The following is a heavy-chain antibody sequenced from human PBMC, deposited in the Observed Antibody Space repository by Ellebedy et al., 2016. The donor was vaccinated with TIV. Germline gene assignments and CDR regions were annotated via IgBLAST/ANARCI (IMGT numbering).Heavy chain of an antibody. CDR2: IHQSGIT. CDR1: GGSISSGDDY. D-gene: IGHD3-22*01. CDR3: ARDLTDTSGY. V-gene: IGHV4-30-4*01. J-gene: IGHJ4*02. Sequence: MPSETLSLTCSVSGGSISSGDDYWSWIRQTPGKGLEWIGYIHQSGITRYNPSLQSRVTMSIDRTKNQFSLNVKSVTAADTAVYYCARDLTDTSGYWGQGILVTVSS.